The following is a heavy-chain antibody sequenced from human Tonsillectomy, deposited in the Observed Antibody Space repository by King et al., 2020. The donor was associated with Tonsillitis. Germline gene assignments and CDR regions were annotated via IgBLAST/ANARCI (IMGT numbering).Heavy chain of an antibody. D-gene: IGHD4/OR15-4a*01. J-gene: IGHJ5*02. Sequence: VQLQESGPGLVKPSETLSLTCNVSGYSISSGYYWGWIRQPPGKGLEWIGSIYHNGITYYKASLRNRVTISVDTSKNQFSLRLSSVTAADTAIYYCAGNTTIGSRPDCFDPGGQGTLVTVSS. CDR1: GYSISSGYY. V-gene: IGHV4-38-2*02. CDR2: IYHNGIT. CDR3: AGNTTIGSRPDCFDP.